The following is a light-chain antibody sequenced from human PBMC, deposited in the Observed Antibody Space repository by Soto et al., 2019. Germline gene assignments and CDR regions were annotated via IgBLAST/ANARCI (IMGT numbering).Light chain of an antibody. CDR1: NIGSKS. CDR2: YDT. CDR3: QAWDSSSDHVI. Sequence: YELTQPPSVSVAPGKTARITCGGNNIGSKSVTWYQQKPGQAPVLVIYYDTDRPSGIPERFSGSNSGNTATLTLSRVEAGDEADYYCQAWDSSSDHVIFGGGTKLTVL. J-gene: IGLJ2*01. V-gene: IGLV3-21*04.